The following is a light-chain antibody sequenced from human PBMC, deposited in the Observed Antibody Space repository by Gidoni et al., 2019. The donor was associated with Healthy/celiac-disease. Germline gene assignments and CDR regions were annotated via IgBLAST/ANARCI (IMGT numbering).Light chain of an antibody. V-gene: IGKV3-20*01. CDR3: QQYGSSPST. Sequence: EILLTQSPGTLSLSPGERATLSCRASQSVSRSYLAWYQQKPGQAPRLLIYGAASRATGIPDRFSGSGSGTDVTLTISRLEPEDFAVYYCQQYGSSPSTFGGGTKVEIK. CDR1: QSVSRSY. J-gene: IGKJ4*01. CDR2: GAA.